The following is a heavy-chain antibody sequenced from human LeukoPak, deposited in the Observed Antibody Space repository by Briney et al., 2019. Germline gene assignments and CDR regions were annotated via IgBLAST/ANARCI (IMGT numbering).Heavy chain of an antibody. CDR2: IIPIFGTA. D-gene: IGHD3-22*01. CDR1: GGTFSSYA. CDR3: ARGEDTYYYDSSGYYYDY. V-gene: IGHV1-69*13. J-gene: IGHJ4*02. Sequence: ASVKASCKASGGTFSSYAISWVRQAPGQGLEWMGGIIPIFGTANYAQKFQGRVTITADESTSTAYMELSSLRSEDTAVYYCARGEDTYYYDSSGYYYDYWGQGTLVTVSS.